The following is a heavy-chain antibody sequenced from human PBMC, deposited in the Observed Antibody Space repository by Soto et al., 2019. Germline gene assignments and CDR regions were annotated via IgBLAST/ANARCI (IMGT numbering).Heavy chain of an antibody. J-gene: IGHJ6*02. CDR3: ARERYQVISDGMDV. V-gene: IGHV1-2*02. D-gene: IGHD2-2*01. CDR1: GYTFTGYY. Sequence: QVQLVQSGAEVKTPGASVRVSCKASGYTFTGYYIHWVREAPGQGLEWMGWINPQTGGTSYAQKFQGRVTLSRDTSINTAYLELSRLRFDDAAVYFCARERYQVISDGMDVWGQGTKFTVSS. CDR2: INPQTGGT.